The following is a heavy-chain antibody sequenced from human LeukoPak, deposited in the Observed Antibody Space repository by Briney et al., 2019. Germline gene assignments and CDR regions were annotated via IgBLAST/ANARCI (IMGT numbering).Heavy chain of an antibody. CDR3: ARDREGYFDY. J-gene: IGHJ4*02. CDR1: GFTFIIYW. CDR2: INGDGSCT. D-gene: IGHD1-26*01. V-gene: IGHV3-74*01. Sequence: GGSLRLSCPASGFTFIIYWMRSARQARGRWLVFVSRINGDGSCTRYADSGKGRFTISRDNAKNTLYLQMNSLRAEDMAVYYCARDREGYFDYWGQGTLVTVSS.